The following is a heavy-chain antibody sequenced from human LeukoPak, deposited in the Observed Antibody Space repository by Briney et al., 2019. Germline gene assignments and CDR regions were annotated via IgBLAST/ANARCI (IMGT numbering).Heavy chain of an antibody. D-gene: IGHD4-17*01. CDR2: INHSGST. J-gene: IGHJ4*02. CDR3: ARGTDYGDYYGLVGY. Sequence: SETLSLTCAVYGGSFSGYYWSWIRQPPGKGLEWIGEINHSGSTNYNPSLKSRVTISVDTSKNQFSLKLSSVTAADTAVYYCARGTDYGDYYGLVGYWGQGTLVTVSS. V-gene: IGHV4-34*01. CDR1: GGSFSGYY.